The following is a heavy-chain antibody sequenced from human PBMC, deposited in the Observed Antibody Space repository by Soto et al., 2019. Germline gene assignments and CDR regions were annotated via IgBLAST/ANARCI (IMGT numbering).Heavy chain of an antibody. Sequence: QVQLVESGGGVVQPGRSLRLSCAASGFTFSNYGMHWVRQAPGKGLEWVALISYDETETYYADSVKGRFTISRDNSENTLLLQMDNLRVEDTAIYYCAKPQYAYGPPPFDSWGRGTLVTVSS. CDR1: GFTFSNYG. CDR3: AKPQYAYGPPPFDS. CDR2: ISYDETET. J-gene: IGHJ4*02. V-gene: IGHV3-30*18. D-gene: IGHD3-16*01.